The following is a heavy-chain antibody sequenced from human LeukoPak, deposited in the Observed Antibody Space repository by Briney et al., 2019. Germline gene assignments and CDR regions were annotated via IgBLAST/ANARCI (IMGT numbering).Heavy chain of an antibody. V-gene: IGHV3-30*02. D-gene: IGHD2-2*01. Sequence: GGTLRLSCAASGFTFSSYGMSWVRQAPGKGLEWVAFIRYDGSNKYYADSVKGRFTISRDNSKNTLYPQMNSLRAEDTAVYYCAKGGTGPAVYYYYYMDVWGKGTTVTISS. CDR3: AKGGTGPAVYYYYYMDV. CDR1: GFTFSSYG. CDR2: IRYDGSNK. J-gene: IGHJ6*03.